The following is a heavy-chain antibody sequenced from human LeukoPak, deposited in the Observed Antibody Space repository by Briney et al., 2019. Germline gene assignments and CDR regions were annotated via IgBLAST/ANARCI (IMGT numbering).Heavy chain of an antibody. V-gene: IGHV3-49*04. Sequence: TGGSLRLSCTASGFTFGDYAMSWVRQAPGKGLEWVGFIRSKAYGGTTEYAASVKGRFTISRDDSKSIAYLQMNSLKTEDTAVYYCTREKISGYSSDWHSGYYFDYWGQGTLVTVSS. D-gene: IGHD6-19*01. CDR3: TREKISGYSSDWHSGYYFDY. CDR2: IRSKAYGGTT. CDR1: GFTFGDYA. J-gene: IGHJ4*02.